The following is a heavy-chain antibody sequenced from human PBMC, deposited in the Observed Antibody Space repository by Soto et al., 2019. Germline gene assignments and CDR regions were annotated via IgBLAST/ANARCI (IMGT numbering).Heavy chain of an antibody. D-gene: IGHD3-16*01. Sequence: GGSLRLSCAASGFTFSSYSMNWVRQAPGKGLEWVSSISSSSSYIYYADSVKGRFTISRDNAKNSLYLQMNSLRAEDTAVYYCARSDGGEGAFDIWGQGKMVTVSS. CDR3: ARSDGGEGAFDI. CDR1: GFTFSSYS. V-gene: IGHV3-21*01. J-gene: IGHJ3*02. CDR2: ISSSSSYI.